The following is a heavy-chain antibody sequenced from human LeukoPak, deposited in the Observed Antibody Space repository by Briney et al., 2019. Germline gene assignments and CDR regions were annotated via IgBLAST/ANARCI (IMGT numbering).Heavy chain of an antibody. CDR1: GYTFTSYG. D-gene: IGHD3-9*01. J-gene: IGHJ4*02. Sequence: ASVKISCKASGYTFTSYGISWVRQAPGQGLEWMGWISAYNGNTNYAQKLQGRVTMTTDTSTSTAYMELRSLRSDDTAVYYRARDRNILTGHIPFDYWGQGTLVTVSS. V-gene: IGHV1-18*01. CDR3: ARDRNILTGHIPFDY. CDR2: ISAYNGNT.